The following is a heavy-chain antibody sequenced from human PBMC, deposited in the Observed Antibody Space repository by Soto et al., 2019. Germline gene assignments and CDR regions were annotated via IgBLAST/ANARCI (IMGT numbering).Heavy chain of an antibody. CDR3: AREGRVVPTPNG. D-gene: IGHD2-2*01. CDR2: IKKDGSEK. J-gene: IGHJ4*02. CDR1: GFTFSSHW. Sequence: GGSLRLSCAASGFTFSSHWMSWVRQAPGKGLEWVASIKKDGSEKYYEDSVEGRFTISRDNAKNYLFLQMNSLRAEDSAVYYCAREGRVVPTPNGWGQGTPVAVSS. V-gene: IGHV3-7*01.